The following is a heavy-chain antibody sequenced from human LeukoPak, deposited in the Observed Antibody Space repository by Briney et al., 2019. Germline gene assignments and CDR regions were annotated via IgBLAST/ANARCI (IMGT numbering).Heavy chain of an antibody. Sequence: ASVKVSCKASGGTFSSYAISWVRQAPGQGLEWMGGIIPIFGTANYAQKFKGRVTITTDESTSTAYMELSSLRSEDTAVYYCVRRPVEAMGFFDYWGQGTLVTVSS. D-gene: IGHD6-19*01. J-gene: IGHJ4*02. CDR1: GGTFSSYA. CDR2: IIPIFGTA. V-gene: IGHV1-69*05. CDR3: VRRPVEAMGFFDY.